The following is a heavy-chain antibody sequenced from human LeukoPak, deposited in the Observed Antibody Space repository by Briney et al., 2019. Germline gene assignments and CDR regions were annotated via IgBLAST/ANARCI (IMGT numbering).Heavy chain of an antibody. J-gene: IGHJ4*02. CDR1: GFTVSSNY. D-gene: IGHD3/OR15-3a*01. CDR3: AKVPGLVIIGTFDY. V-gene: IGHV3-53*01. CDR2: IYSGGST. Sequence: GGSLRLSCAASGFTVSSNYMSWVRQAPGKGLEWVSVIYSGGSTYYADSVKGRFTISRDNSKNTLYLQMNSLRAEDTAVYYCAKVPGLVIIGTFDYWGQGTLVTVSS.